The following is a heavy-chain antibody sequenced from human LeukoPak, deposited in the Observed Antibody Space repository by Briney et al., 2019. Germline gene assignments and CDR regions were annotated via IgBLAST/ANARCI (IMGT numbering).Heavy chain of an antibody. J-gene: IGHJ4*02. CDR1: GSTFTAYY. CDR2: INPNSGAT. V-gene: IGHV1-2*06. D-gene: IGHD7-27*01. CDR3: VRDPTPGADFDF. Sequence: ASVKVSCKASGSTFTAYYLHWVRQAPGQGLEWMGRINPNSGATNYAPRFQGRVAMTMDTSISTAYMELNRLKSDDTAVYYCVRDPTPGADFDFWGQGILVTVSS.